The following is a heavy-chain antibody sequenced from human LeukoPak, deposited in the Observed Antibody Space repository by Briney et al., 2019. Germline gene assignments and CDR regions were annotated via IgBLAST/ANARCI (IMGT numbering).Heavy chain of an antibody. J-gene: IGHJ5*02. CDR3: AREGDGYRGNSRAFDP. CDR2: ISPYNGHT. CDR1: GYIFITYG. Sequence: ASVKVSCKASGYIFITYGISWVRQAPGQGLEWMGWISPYNGHTNYAQKLQGRVTMTTDTSTTTAYVELRSLRSDDTAVYYCAREGDGYRGNSRAFDPWGQGTLVTVSS. V-gene: IGHV1-18*01. D-gene: IGHD5-24*01.